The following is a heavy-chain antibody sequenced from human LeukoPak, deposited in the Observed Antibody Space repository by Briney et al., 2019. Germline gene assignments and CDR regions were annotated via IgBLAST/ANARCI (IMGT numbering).Heavy chain of an antibody. V-gene: IGHV3-21*01. CDR1: GFTFSSYS. J-gene: IGHJ5*02. Sequence: GGSLRLSCAASGFTFSSYSMNWVRQAPGKGLEWVSSISSSSSYIYYADSVKGRFTISRDNAKNSLYLQMNSLRAEDTAVYYCARAQRETVVVMNWFDPWGQGTLATVSS. CDR3: ARAQRETVVVMNWFDP. CDR2: ISSSSSYI. D-gene: IGHD2-2*01.